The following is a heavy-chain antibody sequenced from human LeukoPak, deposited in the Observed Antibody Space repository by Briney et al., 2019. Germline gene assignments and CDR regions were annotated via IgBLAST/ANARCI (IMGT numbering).Heavy chain of an antibody. Sequence: PGGSLRVSCAAPGFTFSSYSMNWVRQAPGKGLEWVSSISSSSSHIYYADSVKGRFTISRDNAKNSLYLQMKSLRAEDTAVYYCAGGYCSGGTCPGYWGQGTLVIVSS. V-gene: IGHV3-21*01. CDR2: ISSSSSHI. CDR1: GFTFSSYS. J-gene: IGHJ4*02. D-gene: IGHD2-15*01. CDR3: AGGYCSGGTCPGY.